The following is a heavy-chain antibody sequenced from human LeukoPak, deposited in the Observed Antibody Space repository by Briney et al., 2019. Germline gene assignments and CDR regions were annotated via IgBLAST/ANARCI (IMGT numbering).Heavy chain of an antibody. Sequence: GGSLRLSCAASGFTFSSYSMNWVRQAPGKGLEWVSYISSSSTIYYADSVKGRFTISRDNAKNSLYLQMNSLRAEDTAVYYCARSTIAAADTDYWGQGTLVTVSS. CDR3: ARSTIAAADTDY. D-gene: IGHD6-13*01. CDR2: ISSSSTI. J-gene: IGHJ4*02. V-gene: IGHV3-48*04. CDR1: GFTFSSYS.